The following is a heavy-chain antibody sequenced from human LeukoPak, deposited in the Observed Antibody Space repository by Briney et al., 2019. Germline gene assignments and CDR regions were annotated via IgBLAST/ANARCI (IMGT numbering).Heavy chain of an antibody. CDR1: RFTFSNFA. V-gene: IGHV3-23*01. CDR3: AKSGPYCSSTSCNYFDY. Sequence: PGGSLRLSCVASRFTFSNFAMSWVRQAPGKGLEWVSAISGSGGSTYYADSVKGRFTISRDNSKNALFLQMNSLRAEDTAVYYCAKSGPYCSSTSCNYFDYWGQGTLVTVSS. CDR2: ISGSGGST. J-gene: IGHJ4*02. D-gene: IGHD2-2*01.